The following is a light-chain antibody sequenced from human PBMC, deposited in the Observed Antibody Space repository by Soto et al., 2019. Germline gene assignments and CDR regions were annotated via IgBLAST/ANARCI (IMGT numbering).Light chain of an antibody. V-gene: IGLV2-8*01. CDR2: DVR. J-gene: IGLJ2*01. Sequence: QSVLTQPPSASGSPGQSVTISCTGTSSDVGGYNSVSWYQHLPGKAPKLLIYDVRKRRSGVPDRFSGSKSGITASLAVSGLQPEDEADYYCRSYAGSMTQVLFGGGTKLTVL. CDR3: RSYAGSMTQVL. CDR1: SSDVGGYNS.